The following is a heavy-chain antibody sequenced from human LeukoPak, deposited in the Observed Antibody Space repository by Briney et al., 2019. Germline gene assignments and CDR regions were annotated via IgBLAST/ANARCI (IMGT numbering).Heavy chain of an antibody. CDR3: AGEYCSSGSCYPRY. D-gene: IGHD2-15*01. V-gene: IGHV3-53*01. CDR2: IYSDDST. Sequence: GRSLRLSCAASGFTVSRNYMSWVRQAPGKGLEWVSVIYSDDSTYYVDSVKGRFTISRDNSKNTLYLQMNSLSAEDTAVYYCAGEYCSSGSCYPRYWGQGALVTVSS. CDR1: GFTVSRNY. J-gene: IGHJ4*02.